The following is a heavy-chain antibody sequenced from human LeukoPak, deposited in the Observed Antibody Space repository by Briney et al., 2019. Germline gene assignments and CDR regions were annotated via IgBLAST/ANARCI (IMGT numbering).Heavy chain of an antibody. CDR3: AIDPERFADYPGDYFHL. D-gene: IGHD4-11*01. J-gene: IGHJ1*01. CDR2: ISNDGSHK. CDR1: GVPISSYS. V-gene: IGHV3-30*03. Sequence: GGSLRLSCTASGVPISSYSRNWLRQAPGNGLEWVAVISNDGSHKYYADSVKGRFIISRDNSKNTLSLQMNTLRPDDTAVFYCAIDPERFADYPGDYFHLWGEGTLVTVSS.